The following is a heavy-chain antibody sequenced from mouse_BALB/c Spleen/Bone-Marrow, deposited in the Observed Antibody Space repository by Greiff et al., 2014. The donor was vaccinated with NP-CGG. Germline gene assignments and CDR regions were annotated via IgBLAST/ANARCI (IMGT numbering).Heavy chain of an antibody. CDR2: IYPSDSYT. V-gene: IGHV1-69*02. J-gene: IGHJ4*01. Sequence: VQLQQSGAELVRPGASVKLSCKASGYTFTSYWINWVKQRPGQGLEWIGNIYPSDSYTNYNQKFKDKATLTVDKSSSTAYMQLSSPTSEDSAVYYCTRSETLGAMDYWGQGTSVTVSS. CDR3: TRSETLGAMDY. CDR1: GYTFTSYW.